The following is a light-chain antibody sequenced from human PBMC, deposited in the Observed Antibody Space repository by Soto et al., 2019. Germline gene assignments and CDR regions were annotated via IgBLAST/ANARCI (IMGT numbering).Light chain of an antibody. J-gene: IGLJ1*01. CDR2: EVS. CDR1: SSDVGGCNH. Sequence: QSALTQPASVSGSPGQSITISCTGTSSDVGGCNHVSWYQQHPGKAPKVMIYEVSNRPSGVSNRFSGSKSGNTASLTISGLQAEDEADYYCTSYTSSSTQYVFGTGTKLTVL. V-gene: IGLV2-14*01. CDR3: TSYTSSSTQYV.